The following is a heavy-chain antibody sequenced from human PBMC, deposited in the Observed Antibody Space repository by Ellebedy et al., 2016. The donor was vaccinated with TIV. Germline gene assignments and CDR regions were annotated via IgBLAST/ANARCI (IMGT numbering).Heavy chain of an antibody. CDR3: ARDRSAVQLWFGFDY. V-gene: IGHV3-23*01. D-gene: IGHD5-18*01. J-gene: IGHJ4*02. CDR1: GFTFSSYA. CDR2: IRGSGGST. Sequence: PGGSLRPSCAAPGFTFSSYAMSWVRHAPGTGLERVSAIRGSGGSTYYADSVKGRFTIARDNSKSTLYLQMNSLRAEDTAVYYCARDRSAVQLWFGFDYWGQGTLVTVSS.